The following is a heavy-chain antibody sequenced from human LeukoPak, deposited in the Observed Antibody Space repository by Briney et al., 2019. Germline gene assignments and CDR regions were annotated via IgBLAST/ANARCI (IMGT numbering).Heavy chain of an antibody. J-gene: IGHJ4*02. CDR1: GGSNSSYY. Sequence: SETLSLTCTVSGGSNSSYYWSWIRQPPGKELEGIGYIYYSGSTNYNPSLKSRVTISVDTSKNQFSLKLSSVTAADTAVYYCARQTHYYDSSGFPDYWGQGTLVTVSS. CDR3: ARQTHYYDSSGFPDY. V-gene: IGHV4-59*08. D-gene: IGHD3-22*01. CDR2: IYYSGST.